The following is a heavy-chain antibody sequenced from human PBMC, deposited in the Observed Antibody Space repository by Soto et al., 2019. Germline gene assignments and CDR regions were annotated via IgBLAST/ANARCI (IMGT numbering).Heavy chain of an antibody. V-gene: IGHV3-21*01. D-gene: IGHD2-2*01. CDR2: ISSSDNYI. CDR3: AKDRGIVPAAIFDYYYGMDV. J-gene: IGHJ6*02. Sequence: PGGSLRLSCAASGFTFSTYSMNWVRQAPGKGLEWVSYISSSDNYIYYADSVKGRFTISRDNAKNSLYLQMNSLRAEDTAVYYCAKDRGIVPAAIFDYYYGMDVWGQGTTVTVSS. CDR1: GFTFSTYS.